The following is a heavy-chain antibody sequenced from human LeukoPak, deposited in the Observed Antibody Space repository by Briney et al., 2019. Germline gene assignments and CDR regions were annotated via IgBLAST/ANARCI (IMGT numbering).Heavy chain of an antibody. Sequence: PSETLSLTCTVSGGSISSSSYYWGWIRQPPGKGLEWIGSIYYSGSTYYNPSLKSRVTISVDTSKNQFSLKLSSVTAADTAVYYCARPSRLLWFGESRGDAFDIWGQGTMVTVSS. CDR3: ARPSRLLWFGESRGDAFDI. CDR2: IYYSGST. D-gene: IGHD3-10*01. CDR1: GGSISSSSYY. V-gene: IGHV4-39*01. J-gene: IGHJ3*02.